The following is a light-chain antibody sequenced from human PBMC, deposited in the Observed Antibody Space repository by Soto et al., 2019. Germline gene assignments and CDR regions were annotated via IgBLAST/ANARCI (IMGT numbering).Light chain of an antibody. J-gene: IGKJ5*01. CDR2: DVS. Sequence: AIQVTQSPSSLSASVGDRVTITCRASQDIRGALAWYQQKPGKAPKFLIYDVSTLESGVPSRFSGSGSGTEFTLTISSLQPEDFGTYYCQQFNSYPITFGHGTRLEIK. V-gene: IGKV1-13*02. CDR3: QQFNSYPIT. CDR1: QDIRGA.